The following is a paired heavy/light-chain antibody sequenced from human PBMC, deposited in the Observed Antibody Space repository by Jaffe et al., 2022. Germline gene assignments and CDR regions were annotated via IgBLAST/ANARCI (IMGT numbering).Heavy chain of an antibody. CDR3: AREYQPGYSSSWYQYYYYYMDV. CDR1: GYTFTGYY. Sequence: QVQLVQSGAEVKKPGASVKVSCKASGYTFTGYYMHWVRQAPGQGLEWMGRINPNSGGTNYAQKFQGRVTMTRDTSISTAYMELSRLRSDDTAVYYCAREYQPGYSSSWYQYYYYYMDVWGKGTTVTVSS. D-gene: IGHD6-13*01. J-gene: IGHJ6*03. V-gene: IGHV1-2*06. CDR2: INPNSGGT.
Light chain of an antibody. CDR3: QQYNNWPPLT. J-gene: IGKJ3*01. CDR2: GAS. V-gene: IGKV3-15*01. Sequence: EIVMTQSPATLSVSPGERATLSCRASQSVSSNLAWYQQKPGQAPRLLIYGASTRATGIPARFSGSGSGTEFTLTISSLQSEDFAVYYCQQYNNWPPLTFGPGTKVDIK. CDR1: QSVSSN.